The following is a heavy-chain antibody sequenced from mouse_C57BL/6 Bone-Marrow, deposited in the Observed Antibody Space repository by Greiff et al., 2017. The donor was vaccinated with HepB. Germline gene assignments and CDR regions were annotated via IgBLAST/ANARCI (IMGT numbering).Heavy chain of an antibody. CDR3: TRGGFYYFDY. CDR1: GFTFSSYA. J-gene: IGHJ2*01. CDR2: LSSGGDYI. V-gene: IGHV5-9-1*02. Sequence: EVKLVESGEGLVKPGGSLKLSCAASGFTFSSYAMSWVRQTPEKRLEWVAYLSSGGDYIYYADTVKGRFTISRDNARNTLYLQMSSLKSEDTAMYYCTRGGFYYFDYWGQGTTLTVSS.